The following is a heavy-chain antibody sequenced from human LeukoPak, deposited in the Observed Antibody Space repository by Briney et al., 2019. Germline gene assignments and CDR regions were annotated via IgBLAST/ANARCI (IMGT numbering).Heavy chain of an antibody. D-gene: IGHD1-26*01. CDR3: ARDHRSYYNPGPYFDY. CDR2: INPSGGST. J-gene: IGHJ4*02. V-gene: IGHV1-46*01. Sequence: GASVKVSCKASGYTFTSYYMHWVRQAHGQGLEWMGIINPSGGSTSYAQKFQGRVTMTRDTSTSTVYMELSSLRSEDTAVYYCARDHRSYYNPGPYFDYWGQGTLVTVSS. CDR1: GYTFTSYY.